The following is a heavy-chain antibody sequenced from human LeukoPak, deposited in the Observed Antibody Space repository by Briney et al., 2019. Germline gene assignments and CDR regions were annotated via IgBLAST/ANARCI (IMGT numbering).Heavy chain of an antibody. V-gene: IGHV1-69*13. Sequence: ASVKVSCKASGGTLSNYAINWVRQAPGQGLEWMGGIIPIFGTANYEQKFQGRVTITADESTSAAYMELSSLRSEDTAVYYCATSIVVASATRGNPPPYHYYYGMDVWGQGTTVTVSS. CDR3: ATSIVVASATRGNPPPYHYYYGMDV. J-gene: IGHJ6*02. D-gene: IGHD2-2*01. CDR1: GGTLSNYA. CDR2: IIPIFGTA.